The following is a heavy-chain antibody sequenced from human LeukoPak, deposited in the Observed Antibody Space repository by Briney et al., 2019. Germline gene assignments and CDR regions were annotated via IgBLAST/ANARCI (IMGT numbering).Heavy chain of an antibody. CDR2: IYYSGST. J-gene: IGHJ6*02. D-gene: IGHD3-10*01. V-gene: IGHV4-61*01. CDR3: ARGIIRGADTPYYYGMDV. CDR1: GGSVSSGSYF. Sequence: SETLSLTCTVSGGSVSSGSYFWSWIRQPPGKGLEWIGYIYYSGSTNYNPSLKSRVTISVDTSKNQFSLKLSSVTAADTAVYWCARGIIRGADTPYYYGMDVWGRGTTVTVSS.